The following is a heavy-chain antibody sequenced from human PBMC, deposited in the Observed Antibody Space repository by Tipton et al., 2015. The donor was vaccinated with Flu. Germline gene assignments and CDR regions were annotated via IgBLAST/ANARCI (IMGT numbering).Heavy chain of an antibody. Sequence: SLRLSCVASGFTFSDYWMHWVRQSPGKGLVWVSHINNYGGTTTYEDSVKGRFTISRDNARNTLFLQMSSLRAEDTATYYCARGGFCTGRDCRGALDVWGQGTMVPVSS. CDR2: INNYGGTT. V-gene: IGHV3-74*01. CDR3: ARGGFCTGRDCRGALDV. CDR1: GFTFSDYW. J-gene: IGHJ3*01. D-gene: IGHD2-8*02.